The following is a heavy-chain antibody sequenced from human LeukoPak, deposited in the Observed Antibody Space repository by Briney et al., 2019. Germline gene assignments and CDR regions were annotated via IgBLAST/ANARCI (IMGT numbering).Heavy chain of an antibody. V-gene: IGHV4-30-2*01. CDR1: GASISSGGYS. J-gene: IGHJ4*02. CDR3: ARGFDF. Sequence: SQTLSLTCAVSGASISSGGYSWGWIRQPPGKGLEWIGYTYHSGNTYYSPSLKSRVTISVDRSKNQFSLRLNSVTAADTAVYFCARGFDFWGQGILVTASS. CDR2: TYHSGNT.